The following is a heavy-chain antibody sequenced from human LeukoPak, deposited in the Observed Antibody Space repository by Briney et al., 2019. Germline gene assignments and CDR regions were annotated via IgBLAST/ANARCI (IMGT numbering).Heavy chain of an antibody. CDR2: IYYSGNT. D-gene: IGHD6-19*01. V-gene: IGHV4-39*01. CDR3: ARQGAGNWYFDL. Sequence: SETLSLTCAVSGGSISSSSYYWGWIRQPPGKGLEWIGNIYYSGNTYYNPSLKSRVTFSVDTSKNQFSLKLSSVTAADTAVYYCARQGAGNWYFDLWGRGTLVTVSS. J-gene: IGHJ2*01. CDR1: GGSISSSSYY.